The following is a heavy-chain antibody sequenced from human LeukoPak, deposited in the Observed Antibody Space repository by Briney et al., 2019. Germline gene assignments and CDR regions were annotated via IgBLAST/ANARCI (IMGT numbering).Heavy chain of an antibody. V-gene: IGHV3-23*01. CDR3: AKVSTVTRIRRYYFDY. D-gene: IGHD4-17*01. J-gene: IGHJ4*02. CDR2: ISGSGGST. CDR1: GFTFSSYA. Sequence: PGGSLRLSCAASGFTFSSYAMSWVRQAPGKGLEWVSAISGSGGSTYYADSVKGRFTISRDNSKNTLYLQMNSLRAEDTAVYYCAKVSTVTRIRRYYFDYWGQGTLVTVSS.